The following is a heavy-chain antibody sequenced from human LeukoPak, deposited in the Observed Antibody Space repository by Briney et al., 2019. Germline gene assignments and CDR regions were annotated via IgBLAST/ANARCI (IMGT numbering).Heavy chain of an antibody. Sequence: SQTLSLTRTVSGDSISSGGYYWSWIRQPPGKGLEWIGNIYHSGSTHYNPSLKSRATISIDRSKNQFSLNLTSVTAADTAVYYCARARWNDAYNGMDVWGQGTTVTVSS. J-gene: IGHJ6*02. D-gene: IGHD1-1*01. CDR3: ARARWNDAYNGMDV. CDR2: IYHSGST. V-gene: IGHV4-30-2*01. CDR1: GDSISSGGYY.